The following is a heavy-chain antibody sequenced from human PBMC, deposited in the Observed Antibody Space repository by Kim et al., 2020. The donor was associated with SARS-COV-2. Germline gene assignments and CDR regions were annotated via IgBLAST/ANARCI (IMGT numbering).Heavy chain of an antibody. CDR3: PKGGPGYYYGMDV. Sequence: YADSVKGRFTISRDNSKNTLYLQMNSLRAEDTAVYYCPKGGPGYYYGMDVWGQGTTVTVSS. V-gene: IGHV3-23*01. J-gene: IGHJ6*02.